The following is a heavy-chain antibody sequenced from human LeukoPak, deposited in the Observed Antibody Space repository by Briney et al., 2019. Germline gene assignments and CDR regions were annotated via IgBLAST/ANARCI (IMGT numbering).Heavy chain of an antibody. J-gene: IGHJ6*03. CDR1: GGTFSSYA. CDR2: IIPIFGTA. CDR3: ARGADDYGGNGGYYYYMDV. V-gene: IGHV1-69*13. D-gene: IGHD4-23*01. Sequence: ASVKVSCKASGGTFSSYAISWVRQAPGQGLEWMGGIIPIFGTANYAQKFQGRVTITADESTSTAYMELSSLRSEDTAVYYCARGADDYGGNGGYYYYMDVWGKGTTVTISS.